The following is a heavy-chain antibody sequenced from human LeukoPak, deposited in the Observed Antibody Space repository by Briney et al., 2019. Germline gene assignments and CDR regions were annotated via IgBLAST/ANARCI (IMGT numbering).Heavy chain of an antibody. Sequence: SETLSLTCTVSGYSISSGYYWGWIRQPPGKGLEWIGSIYHSGSTYYNPSLKSRVTISVDTSKNQFSLKLSSVTAADTAVYYCARPRAYYGSGSLSLGYWGQGTLVTVSS. CDR2: IYHSGST. J-gene: IGHJ4*02. CDR3: ARPRAYYGSGSLSLGY. CDR1: GYSISSGYY. D-gene: IGHD3-10*01. V-gene: IGHV4-38-2*02.